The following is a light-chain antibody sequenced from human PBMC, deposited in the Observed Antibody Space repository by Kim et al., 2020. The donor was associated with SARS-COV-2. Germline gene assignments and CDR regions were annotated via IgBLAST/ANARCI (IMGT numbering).Light chain of an antibody. CDR2: GAS. CDR1: KSVSGTY. Sequence: PAGGGTPPSSATKSVSGTYLAWYQQKPGQAPRLLIYGASSRATGIPDRFSGSGSGTDFTLTINRLEPEDFAVYYCQQYDSSSRWTFGQGTKLEIK. J-gene: IGKJ1*01. V-gene: IGKV3-20*01. CDR3: QQYDSSSRWT.